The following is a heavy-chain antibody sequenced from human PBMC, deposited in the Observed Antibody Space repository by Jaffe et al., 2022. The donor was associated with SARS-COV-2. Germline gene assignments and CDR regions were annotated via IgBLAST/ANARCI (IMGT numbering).Heavy chain of an antibody. Sequence: EVQLVESGGGLIQPGGSLRLSCAASGFAFGSYNMNWVRQAPGQGLEWVSYIESGGGTIYYADSVKGRFTISRDNAGNSLYLQMNSLKAGDTGVYYCTTSGSKYFDSWGQGTLVTVSS. D-gene: IGHD1-26*01. CDR3: TTSGSKYFDS. CDR1: GFAFGSYN. CDR2: IESGGGTI. J-gene: IGHJ4*02. V-gene: IGHV3-48*01.